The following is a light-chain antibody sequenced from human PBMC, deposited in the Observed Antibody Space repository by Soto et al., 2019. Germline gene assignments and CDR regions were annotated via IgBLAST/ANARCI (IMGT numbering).Light chain of an antibody. Sequence: IQMTQSPSSLSASIGDRVTITCRASLSIANSLNWYQQRPGKAPNLLIYDVSSLESGVPSRFGGSGSGTDFTLTVSSLQPEDFATYYCQQLFMYPPTFGPGTKVDIK. CDR3: QQLFMYPPT. CDR1: LSIANS. J-gene: IGKJ3*01. CDR2: DVS. V-gene: IGKV1-13*02.